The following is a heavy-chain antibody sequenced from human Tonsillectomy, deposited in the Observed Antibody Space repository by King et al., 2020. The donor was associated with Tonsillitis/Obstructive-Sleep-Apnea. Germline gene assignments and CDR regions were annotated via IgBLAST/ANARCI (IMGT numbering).Heavy chain of an antibody. CDR3: ARDGTTYYDFWSGYSNWFDP. D-gene: IGHD3-3*01. V-gene: IGHV1-18*01. CDR1: GYTFTSYG. CDR2: ISTYNGNT. J-gene: IGHJ5*02. Sequence: QLVQSGAEVKKPGASVKVSCKASGYTFTSYGINWVRQAPGQGLEWMGWISTYNGNTNSAQKLQGRVTMTTATSTSTAYMELRSLRSDDTAVYYCARDGTTYYDFWSGYSNWFDPWGQGTLVTVSS.